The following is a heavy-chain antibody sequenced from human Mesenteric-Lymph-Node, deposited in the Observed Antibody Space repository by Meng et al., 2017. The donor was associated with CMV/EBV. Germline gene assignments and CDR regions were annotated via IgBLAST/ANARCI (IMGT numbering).Heavy chain of an antibody. Sequence: TLSPTGAFYGGSFSSYYWGWVRQPPGKGLEWVGEINHSGSTHYNPSLKSRVTISVDTSKNQFSLKVSSVTAADTAVYYCARENFFDSWGQGTLVTVSS. CDR1: GGSFSSYY. CDR2: INHSGST. V-gene: IGHV4-34*01. CDR3: ARENFFDS. J-gene: IGHJ4*02.